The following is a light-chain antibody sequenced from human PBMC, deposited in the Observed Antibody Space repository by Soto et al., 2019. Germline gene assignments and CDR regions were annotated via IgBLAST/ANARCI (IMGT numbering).Light chain of an antibody. V-gene: IGLV4-60*02. Sequence: QSVLTQSSSASASLGSSVKLTCTLNSGHSSYIIAWHQQQPGKAPRYLMKLEGSGSYNKGSGVPDRFSGSSSGADRYLTISNLQFEDEADYYCETWDSLVVFGGGTKLTVL. CDR2: LEGSGSY. CDR1: SGHSSYI. CDR3: ETWDSLVV. J-gene: IGLJ2*01.